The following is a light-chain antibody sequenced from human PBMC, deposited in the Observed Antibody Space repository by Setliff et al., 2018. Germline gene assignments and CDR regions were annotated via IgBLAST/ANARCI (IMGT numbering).Light chain of an antibody. CDR3: LSYTSKTTHAI. J-gene: IGLJ2*01. CDR2: EVT. Sequence: QSVLTQPAAVSGSPGQSITISCTGTSSDVGGYNYVSWYQQEPGKAPKLIIFEVTKRPSGVSDRFSGSKSGNTASLAISGLQAEDEADYYCLSYTSKTTHAIFGGGTKVTVL. CDR1: SSDVGGYNY. V-gene: IGLV2-14*01.